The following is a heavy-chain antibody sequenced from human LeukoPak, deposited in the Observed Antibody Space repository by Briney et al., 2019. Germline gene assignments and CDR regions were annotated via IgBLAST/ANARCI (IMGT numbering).Heavy chain of an antibody. D-gene: IGHD1-26*01. CDR2: ISSSGSTI. CDR1: GFTFSSYE. J-gene: IGHJ3*02. V-gene: IGHV3-48*03. Sequence: GGSLRLSCAASGFTFSSYEMNWVRQAPGKWLEWVSYISSSGSTIYYADSVKGRFTISRDNAKNSLYLQMNSLRAEDTAVYYCARANPWELPWSYAFDIWGQGTMVTVSS. CDR3: ARANPWELPWSYAFDI.